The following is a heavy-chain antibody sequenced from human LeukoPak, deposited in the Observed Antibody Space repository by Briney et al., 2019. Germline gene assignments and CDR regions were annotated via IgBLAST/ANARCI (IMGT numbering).Heavy chain of an antibody. CDR1: GFTVSSNY. CDR2: IYSGGST. J-gene: IGHJ4*02. CDR3: ARDEGVSFDY. V-gene: IGHV3-66*01. Sequence: SGGSLRLSCAASGFTVSSNYMSWVRQAPGKGLEWVSVIYSGGSTYYADSVKGRFTISRDNAKNSLYLQMNSLRAEDTAVYYCARDEGVSFDYWGQGTLVTVSS.